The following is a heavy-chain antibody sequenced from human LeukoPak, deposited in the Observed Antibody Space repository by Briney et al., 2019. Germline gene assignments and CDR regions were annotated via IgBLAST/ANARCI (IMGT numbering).Heavy chain of an antibody. Sequence: PSETLSLTCAVYGGSFSGYYWSWIRQPPGKGLEWIGEINHSGSTNYNPSLKSRVTISVDTSKNQFSLKLSSVTAADTAVYYCARDRLPGHTVYWGQGTLVTVSS. CDR3: ARDRLPGHTVY. CDR1: GGSFSGYY. J-gene: IGHJ4*02. V-gene: IGHV4-34*01. D-gene: IGHD2-2*02. CDR2: INHSGST.